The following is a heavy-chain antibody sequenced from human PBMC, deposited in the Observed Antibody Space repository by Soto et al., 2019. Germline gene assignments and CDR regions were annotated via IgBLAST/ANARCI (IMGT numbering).Heavy chain of an antibody. J-gene: IGHJ4*02. CDR1: GFTFSSYG. V-gene: IGHV3-23*01. Sequence: EVQLLESGGGLVQPGGSLRLSCAASGFTFSSYGMSWVRQAPGKGLEWVSDISGSGGSTYYADSVKGRFTVSRDNSKNTLYLQMSSLRAEDTAVYYCAKEEWPGFDYWGQGTLVTVSS. CDR2: ISGSGGST. D-gene: IGHD3-3*01. CDR3: AKEEWPGFDY.